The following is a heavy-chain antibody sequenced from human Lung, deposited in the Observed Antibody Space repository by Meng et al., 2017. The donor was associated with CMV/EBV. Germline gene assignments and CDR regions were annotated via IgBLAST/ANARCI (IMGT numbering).Heavy chain of an antibody. CDR3: ASPGYMDV. V-gene: IGHV1-69*05. Sequence: SVKVSWKASGGTFSSYAISWVRQAPGQGLEWMGGIIPIYGTANYGQKFQGRVTITTDESTSTAYMELRSLRSEDTAVYSFASPGYMDVWGQGPTVTVSS. D-gene: IGHD3-10*01. CDR2: IIPIYGTA. J-gene: IGHJ6*02. CDR1: GGTFSSYA.